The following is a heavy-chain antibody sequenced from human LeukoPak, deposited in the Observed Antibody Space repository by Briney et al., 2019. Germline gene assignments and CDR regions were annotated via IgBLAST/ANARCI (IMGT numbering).Heavy chain of an antibody. V-gene: IGHV3-7*02. J-gene: IGHJ6*02. CDR1: GFTLSSIW. CDR2: IKHDGSET. Sequence: GGSLRLSCAASGFTLSSIWMSWVRQAPGKGLEWVANIKHDGSETNYVDSVKGRFSISRDNAKNSLHLQMNSLRVEDTAVYYCAKNGGPHGMDVWGLGTTVTVSS. D-gene: IGHD3-16*01. CDR3: AKNGGPHGMDV.